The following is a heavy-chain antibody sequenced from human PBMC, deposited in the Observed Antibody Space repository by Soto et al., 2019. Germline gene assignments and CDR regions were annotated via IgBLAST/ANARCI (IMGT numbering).Heavy chain of an antibody. CDR2: TSNDGSNT. D-gene: IGHD1-7*01. Sequence: QVQVVESGGGVVQPGKSLRLSCAASAFTLSKFVMHWVRQAPGRGLEWVAVTSNDGSNTFYADSVKGRFTISRDNSKNTVYLQMNSLRTEDTAVCYCARGNLDVWGQGTTVTVSS. J-gene: IGHJ6*02. V-gene: IGHV3-30-3*01. CDR3: ARGNLDV. CDR1: AFTLSKFV.